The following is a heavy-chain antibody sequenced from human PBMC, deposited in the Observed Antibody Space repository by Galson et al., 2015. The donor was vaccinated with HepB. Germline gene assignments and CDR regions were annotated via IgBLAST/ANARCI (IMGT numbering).Heavy chain of an antibody. J-gene: IGHJ6*02. CDR3: ARDLGYYGSGSLAYYYYYYGMDV. V-gene: IGHV1-69*13. CDR1: GGTFSSYA. CDR2: IIPIFGTA. Sequence: SVKVSCKASGGTFSSYAISWVRQAPGQGLEWMGGIIPIFGTANYAQKFQGRVTITADESTSTAYMELSSLRSEDTAVYYCARDLGYYGSGSLAYYYYYYGMDVWGQGTTVTVSS. D-gene: IGHD3-10*01.